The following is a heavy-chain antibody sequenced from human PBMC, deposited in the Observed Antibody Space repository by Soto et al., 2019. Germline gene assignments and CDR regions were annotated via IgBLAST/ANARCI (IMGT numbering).Heavy chain of an antibody. CDR1: GFTFNIYA. J-gene: IGHJ4*02. V-gene: IGHV3-23*01. D-gene: IGHD3-22*01. CDR2: ISRYGDIT. CDR3: AKDRDLVHDSRGYLFDN. Sequence: EVQLLESGGDLIQPGGSLRLSCAASGFTFNIYAMTWVRQAPGKGLEWVSAISRYGDITYYADSVEGRFSISRDNSTHTLYLQMNCLRAEDTAVYYCAKDRDLVHDSRGYLFDNWGQGPRVTVPS.